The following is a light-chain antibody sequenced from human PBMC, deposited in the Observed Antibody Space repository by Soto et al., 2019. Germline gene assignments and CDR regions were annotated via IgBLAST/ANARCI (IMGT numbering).Light chain of an antibody. CDR1: QSVSSN. J-gene: IGKJ1*01. CDR2: GAS. V-gene: IGKV3-15*01. CDR3: QQYNNWPPWT. Sequence: EIVMTQSPATLSVSPGERATLSCRASQSVSSNLAWYQQKPGQAPRLLIYGASTRATGIPARFSGSGSGTEITLTISSLQSEDFAVYYCQQYNNWPPWTFGQGTKVDI.